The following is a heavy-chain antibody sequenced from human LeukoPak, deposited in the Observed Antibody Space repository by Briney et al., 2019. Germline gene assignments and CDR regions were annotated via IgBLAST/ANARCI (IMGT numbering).Heavy chain of an antibody. CDR3: ARRGDIVAKIPRYYFDY. J-gene: IGHJ4*02. CDR2: INHSGST. D-gene: IGHD5-12*01. CDR1: GGSFSGYY. Sequence: SETLSLTCAVYGGSFSGYYWSWIRQPPGKGLERIGEINHSGSTNYNPSLKSRVTISVDTSKNQFSLKLSSVTAADTAVYYCARRGDIVAKIPRYYFDYWGQGTLVTVSS. V-gene: IGHV4-34*01.